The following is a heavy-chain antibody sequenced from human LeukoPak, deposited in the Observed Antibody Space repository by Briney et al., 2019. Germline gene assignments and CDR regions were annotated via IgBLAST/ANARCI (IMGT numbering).Heavy chain of an antibody. CDR2: FDPEDAET. CDR1: GYTLNDLA. V-gene: IGHV1-24*01. D-gene: IGHD3-3*01. J-gene: IGHJ6*03. Sequence: ASVKVSCKVSGYTLNDLAIHWVRQIPGKGLEWMGGFDPEDAETTYAELFQGRVTMTEDTSTDTAYMELNSLRSEDTAVYYCATGVTVFGILSNHYYYYLDVWGKGTTVTVSS. CDR3: ATGVTVFGILSNHYYYYLDV.